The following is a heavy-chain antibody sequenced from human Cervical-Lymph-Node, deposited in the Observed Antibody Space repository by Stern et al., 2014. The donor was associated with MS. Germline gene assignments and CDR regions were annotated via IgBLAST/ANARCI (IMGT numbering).Heavy chain of an antibody. V-gene: IGHV1-2*02. CDR2: INPNRGGT. CDR1: GYSFTGYY. J-gene: IGHJ4*02. Sequence: VHLVESGAEVKKPGASVKVSCKASGYSFTGYYMHWVRQAPGQGLEWMGWINPNRGGTNSAQKFQARVTMTRDTSISTAYMELTKLTSDDTAIYYCARRDGSGTYNPFDFWGQGTLVTVSS. D-gene: IGHD3-10*01. CDR3: ARRDGSGTYNPFDF.